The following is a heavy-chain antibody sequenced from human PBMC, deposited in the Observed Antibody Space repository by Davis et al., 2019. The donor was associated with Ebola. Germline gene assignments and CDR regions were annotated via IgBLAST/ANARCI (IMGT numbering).Heavy chain of an antibody. CDR3: ARLGYSSGWYRTSDY. CDR2: IIHSVST. V-gene: IGHV4-34*12. D-gene: IGHD6-19*01. J-gene: IGHJ4*02. CDR1: GGSSSGYY. Sequence: SDTLSPTFALYGGSSSGYYWSWIRQPPGKGLEWIGEIIHSVSTNYNQSPKSRVTISVDTSKNQFSLKLSSVTAADTAVYYCARLGYSSGWYRTSDYWGQGTLVTVSS.